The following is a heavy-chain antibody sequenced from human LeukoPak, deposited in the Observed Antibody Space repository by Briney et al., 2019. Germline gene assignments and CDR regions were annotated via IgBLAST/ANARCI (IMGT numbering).Heavy chain of an antibody. V-gene: IGHV5-51*01. Sequence: GESLNISCQGSGYSFISYWIGWVRQMPGKGLEWMGIIFPGTSDSRYSPSFQGQVTISADKSIRPAYLQWSSLKASDTAMYYCARFYGSGSYAAGFDYWGQGTLVTVSS. J-gene: IGHJ4*02. CDR3: ARFYGSGSYAAGFDY. D-gene: IGHD3-10*01. CDR1: GYSFISYW. CDR2: IFPGTSDS.